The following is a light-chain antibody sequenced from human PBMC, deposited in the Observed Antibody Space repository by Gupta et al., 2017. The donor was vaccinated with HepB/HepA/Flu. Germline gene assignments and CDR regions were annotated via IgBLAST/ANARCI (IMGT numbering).Light chain of an antibody. Sequence: DIVMTQSPLSLPVTPGEPASISCRSSQSLLHSNGYNYLDWYLQKPGQSPQLLIYLGSNRASGVPDRFSGSGSGTDFTLKISRGEAEDVGVYYCRQALQTSITFGHGTKVDIK. CDR2: LGS. CDR1: QSLLHSNGYNY. V-gene: IGKV2-28*01. CDR3: RQALQTSIT. J-gene: IGKJ3*01.